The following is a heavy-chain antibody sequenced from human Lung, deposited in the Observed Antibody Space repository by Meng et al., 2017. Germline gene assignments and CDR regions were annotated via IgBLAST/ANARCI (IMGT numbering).Heavy chain of an antibody. CDR1: GYNFPDYW. CDR2: IDPKSGDT. Sequence: QVQLVQSEAEVRKPGASVKVSCKPSGYNFPDYWLHWVRRAPGQGLEWMGRIDPKSGDTHYAQRFQGRVTMTGDTSISTAYMELSGLRSDDTAMCYCARDEDISAAGKLFGDYWGQGTLVTVSS. CDR3: ARDEDISAAGKLFGDY. V-gene: IGHV1-2*06. D-gene: IGHD6-25*01. J-gene: IGHJ4*02.